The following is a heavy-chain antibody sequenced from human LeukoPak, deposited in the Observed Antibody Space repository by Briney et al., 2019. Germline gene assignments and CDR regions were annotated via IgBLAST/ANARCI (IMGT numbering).Heavy chain of an antibody. CDR2: IRYDGSNK. J-gene: IGHJ4*02. CDR3: AQLDYYDSSGYYSDY. V-gene: IGHV3-30*02. D-gene: IGHD3-22*01. CDR1: GFTFSSYG. Sequence: GGSLRLSCAASGFTFSSYGMHWVRQAPGKGLEGVAFIRYDGSNKYYADSVKGRFTISRDNSKNTLYLQMNSLRAEDTAVYYCAQLDYYDSSGYYSDYWGQGTLVTVSS.